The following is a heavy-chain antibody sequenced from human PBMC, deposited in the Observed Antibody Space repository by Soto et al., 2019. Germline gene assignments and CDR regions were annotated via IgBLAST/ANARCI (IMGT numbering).Heavy chain of an antibody. CDR1: GYRFTDHI. V-gene: IGHV1-2*02. CDR2: IKPYNGDT. Sequence: GTSVKASCKTSGYRFTDHISHWLRQVPGQRLEWMGWIKPYNGDTGYAQKFQGRVTLTGATTITTVYMELNSLGSDDTAVYYCANHENFDWLFHFDYWGQGTLVTGSS. J-gene: IGHJ4*02. D-gene: IGHD3-9*01. CDR3: ANHENFDWLFHFDY.